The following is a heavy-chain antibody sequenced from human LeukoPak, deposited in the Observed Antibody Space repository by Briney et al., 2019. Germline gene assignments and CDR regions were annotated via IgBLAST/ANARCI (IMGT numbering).Heavy chain of an antibody. CDR1: GYTFTGYY. Sequence: ASVKVSCKASGYTFTGYYMHWVRQAPGQRLEWMGWINPNSGGTNYAQKFQGWVTMTRDTSISTAYMELSRLRSDDTAVYYCAREGTRGSDSNGMDVWGKGTTVTVSS. V-gene: IGHV1-2*04. J-gene: IGHJ6*04. CDR2: INPNSGGT. D-gene: IGHD3-10*01. CDR3: AREGTRGSDSNGMDV.